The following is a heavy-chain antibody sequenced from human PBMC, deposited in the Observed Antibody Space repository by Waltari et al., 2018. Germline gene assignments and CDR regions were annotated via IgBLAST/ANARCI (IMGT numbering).Heavy chain of an antibody. J-gene: IGHJ5*02. D-gene: IGHD3-10*01. V-gene: IGHV5-51*03. CDR3: ARRGPYYYGSGGWFDP. Sequence: EVQLVQSGAEVKKPGESLKISCKGSGYSFTSYWIGWVRQMPGKGLEWMGIIYPCDSNTRYSPSVQGQVTISADKSISTAYLQWSSLKASDTAMYYCARRGPYYYGSGGWFDPWGQGTLVTVSS. CDR2: IYPCDSNT. CDR1: GYSFTSYW.